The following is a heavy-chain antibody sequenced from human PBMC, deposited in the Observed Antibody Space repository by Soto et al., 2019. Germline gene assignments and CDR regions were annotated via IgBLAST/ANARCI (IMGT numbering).Heavy chain of an antibody. CDR3: ARSRGDFWSGYYINWFDP. V-gene: IGHV4-34*01. CDR2: INHSGST. Sequence: SETLSLTCAVYGGSFSGHYWSWIRQPPGKGLEWIGEINHSGSTNYNPSLKSRVTISVDTSKNQFSLKLSSVTAADTAVYYCARSRGDFWSGYYINWFDPWGQGTLVTVSS. J-gene: IGHJ5*02. CDR1: GGSFSGHY. D-gene: IGHD3-3*01.